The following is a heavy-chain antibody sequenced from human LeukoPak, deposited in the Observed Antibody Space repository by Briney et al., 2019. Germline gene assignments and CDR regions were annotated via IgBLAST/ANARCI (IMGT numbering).Heavy chain of an antibody. CDR3: ARDRVTIFGVIYGMDV. CDR2: ISSSSSTI. D-gene: IGHD3-3*01. V-gene: IGHV3-48*01. J-gene: IGHJ6*02. CDR1: GFTFSSYS. Sequence: GGSLRLSCAASGFTFSSYSMNWVRQAPGKGLEWVSYISSSSSTIYYADSVKGRFTISRDNAKNSLYLQMNSLRAEDTAVYYCARDRVTIFGVIYGMDVWGQGTTVAVSS.